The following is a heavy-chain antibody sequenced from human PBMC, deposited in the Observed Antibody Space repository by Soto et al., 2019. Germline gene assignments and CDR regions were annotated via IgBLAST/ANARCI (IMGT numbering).Heavy chain of an antibody. Sequence: ASVKVSCKASGYTFTSYAMHWVRQAPGQRLEWMGWINAGNGNTKYSQKFQGRVTITRDTSASTAYMELSSLRSEDTAVYYCARDSSGYYYESTHAFDIWGQGTMVTASS. CDR2: INAGNGNT. J-gene: IGHJ3*02. CDR1: GYTFTSYA. CDR3: ARDSSGYYYESTHAFDI. V-gene: IGHV1-3*01. D-gene: IGHD3-22*01.